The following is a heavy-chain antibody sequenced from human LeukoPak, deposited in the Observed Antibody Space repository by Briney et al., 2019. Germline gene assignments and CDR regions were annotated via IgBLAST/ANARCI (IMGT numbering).Heavy chain of an antibody. CDR1: GASISSGTYS. J-gene: IGHJ4*02. Sequence: SETLSLTCAVSGASISSGTYSWGWMRQPPGKGPEWIGSFSYSGDGYYNSSLKSRVTISVDTSKNQFSLKLSSVTAADMAVYYCARLSGTHYEAIDYWGQGTLVTVSS. CDR3: ARLSGTHYEAIDY. CDR2: FSYSGDG. V-gene: IGHV4-39*01. D-gene: IGHD1-14*01.